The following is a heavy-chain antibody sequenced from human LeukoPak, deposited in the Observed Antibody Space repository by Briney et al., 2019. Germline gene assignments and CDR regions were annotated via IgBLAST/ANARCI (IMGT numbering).Heavy chain of an antibody. Sequence: GESLKISCKGSGYSFTSYWIGWVRQMPGKGLEWMGIIYPGDSDTRYSLSFQGQVTISADKSISTAYLQWSSLKASDTAMYYCARHQRGLYYYDSSGSRPFDPWGQGTLVTVSS. D-gene: IGHD3-22*01. CDR3: ARHQRGLYYYDSSGSRPFDP. V-gene: IGHV5-51*01. J-gene: IGHJ5*02. CDR2: IYPGDSDT. CDR1: GYSFTSYW.